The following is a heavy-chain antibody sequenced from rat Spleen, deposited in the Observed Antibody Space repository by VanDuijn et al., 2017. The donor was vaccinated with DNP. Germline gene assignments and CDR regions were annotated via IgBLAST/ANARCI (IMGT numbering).Heavy chain of an antibody. D-gene: IGHD1-4*01. J-gene: IGHJ2*01. V-gene: IGHV5-22*01. CDR2: TSYDGGST. CDR3: ARHVLPLRVWDY. Sequence: EVQLAESGGGSVQPGRSLKLSCAASGFTFSDYYMAWVRQAPTKGLEWVAYTSYDGGSTYNGDSVKGRFTISRDNAKSTLYLQMNSLRYEDMATYYCARHVLPLRVWDYWGQGVMVTVSS. CDR1: GFTFSDYY.